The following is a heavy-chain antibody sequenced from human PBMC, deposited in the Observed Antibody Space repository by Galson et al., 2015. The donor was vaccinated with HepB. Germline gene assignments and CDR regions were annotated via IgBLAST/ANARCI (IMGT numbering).Heavy chain of an antibody. CDR2: ISSNGHNT. J-gene: IGHJ4*02. D-gene: IGHD3-22*01. V-gene: IGHV3-64D*08. CDR3: VKDLGYSSEWYVAGGDH. Sequence: SLRLSCAVSGFTFSGYAMQWVRRAPGKGLEYISAISSNGHNTHYADSVKGRFTISRDNSRNTLYLQMSSMRADDTAVYYCVKDLGYSSEWYVAGGDHWGQGTLVTVSS. CDR1: GFTFSGYA.